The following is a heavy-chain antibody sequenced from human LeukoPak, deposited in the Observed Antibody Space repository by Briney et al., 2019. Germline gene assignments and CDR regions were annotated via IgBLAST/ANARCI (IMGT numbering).Heavy chain of an antibody. J-gene: IGHJ4*02. D-gene: IGHD2-2*01. V-gene: IGHV3-30*18. CDR2: ISYDGSNK. CDR1: GFTFSSYG. Sequence: GGSLRLSCAASGFTFSSYGMHWVRQAPGKGLEWVAVISYDGSNKYYADSVKGRFTISRDNSKNTLYLQMNSLRAEDTAVYYCAKVPDSRYCSSTSCYGGPFDYWGQGTLVTVSS. CDR3: AKVPDSRYCSSTSCYGGPFDY.